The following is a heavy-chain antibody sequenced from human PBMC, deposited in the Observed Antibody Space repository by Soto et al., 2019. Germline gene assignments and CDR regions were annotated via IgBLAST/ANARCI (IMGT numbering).Heavy chain of an antibody. Sequence: QVQLVQSGAEVKKPGSSVKVSCKASGGTFSSYAISWVRQAPGQGLEWMGGIIPIFGTANYAQKFQGRVTITEDKSTRTAYMELSSLRYEDTTVYYWASGRAGLQFGYWGQGTLVTVSS. D-gene: IGHD5-12*01. V-gene: IGHV1-69*06. J-gene: IGHJ4*02. CDR3: ASGRAGLQFGY. CDR1: GGTFSSYA. CDR2: IIPIFGTA.